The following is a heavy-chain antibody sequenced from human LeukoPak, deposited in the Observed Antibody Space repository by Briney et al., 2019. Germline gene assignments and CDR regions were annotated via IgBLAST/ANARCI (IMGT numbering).Heavy chain of an antibody. D-gene: IGHD3-10*01. CDR2: VYPSDSDSDT. Sequence: GESLKISCQGSGYSFTSYWIGWVRQMPGKGLEWRGVVYPSDSDSDTKYSPSFQGQVTISADKSISTAYLQWSSLKASDTAIYYCARRDYYGSGSYWGAFDYWGQGTLVTVSS. J-gene: IGHJ4*02. CDR1: GYSFTSYW. V-gene: IGHV5-51*01. CDR3: ARRDYYGSGSYWGAFDY.